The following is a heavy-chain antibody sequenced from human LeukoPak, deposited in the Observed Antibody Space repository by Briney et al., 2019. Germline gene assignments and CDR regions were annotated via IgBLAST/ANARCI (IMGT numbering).Heavy chain of an antibody. CDR1: EFTVSRNY. CDR2: ISSSSSTI. CDR3: ARDSPQALAILHAFDI. D-gene: IGHD5-12*01. V-gene: IGHV3-48*01. J-gene: IGHJ3*02. Sequence: GGSLRLSCTASEFTVSRNYILWVRQAPGKGLEWVSKISSSSSTIYYADSVKGRFTISRDNAKNSLYLQMNSLRAEDTAVYYCARDSPQALAILHAFDIWGHGTMVTVSS.